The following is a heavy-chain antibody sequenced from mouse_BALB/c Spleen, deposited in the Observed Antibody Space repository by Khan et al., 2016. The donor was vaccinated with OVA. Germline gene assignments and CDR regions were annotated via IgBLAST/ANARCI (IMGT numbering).Heavy chain of an antibody. J-gene: IGHJ3*01. D-gene: IGHD2-2*01. CDR2: ISTYSGNT. V-gene: IGHV1S137*01. CDR1: GYTFTSYA. Sequence: VQLQQSGPELVRPGVSVKISCKGSGYTFTSYAMHWVKQSPAMGLEWIGVISTYSGNTNYNEKFKGKATMTVDKSSSTAYMELARLTSEDSAYFYCATPGLRRGAWFAYWGQGTLVTVSA. CDR3: ATPGLRRGAWFAY.